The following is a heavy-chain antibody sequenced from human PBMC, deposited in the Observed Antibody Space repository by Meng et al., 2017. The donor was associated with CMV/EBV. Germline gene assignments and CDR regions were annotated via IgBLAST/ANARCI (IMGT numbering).Heavy chain of an antibody. J-gene: IGHJ4*02. V-gene: IGHV3-20*04. CDR2: INWNGGST. D-gene: IGHD2-2*02. CDR3: ARAECSSTSCYSFDY. Sequence: GGSLRLSCAASGFTFDDYGMSWVRQAPGKGLEWVSGINWNGGSTGYADSVKGRFTISRGNAKNSLYLQMNSLRAEDTALYYCARAECSSTSCYSFDYWGQGTLVTVSS. CDR1: GFTFDDYG.